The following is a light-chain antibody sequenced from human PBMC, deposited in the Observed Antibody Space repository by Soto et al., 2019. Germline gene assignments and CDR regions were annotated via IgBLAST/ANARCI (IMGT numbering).Light chain of an antibody. Sequence: EIVMTQSPATLSVSPGERVTLSCRASQSVGSNLAWYQKKPGQAPRLLIYSAATRATGIPARCSGSGAGTEFTLTISSLQSEDFGVYYCQQYTMRWTFGQGTKVEIK. CDR2: SAA. CDR1: QSVGSN. V-gene: IGKV3-15*01. CDR3: QQYTMRWT. J-gene: IGKJ1*01.